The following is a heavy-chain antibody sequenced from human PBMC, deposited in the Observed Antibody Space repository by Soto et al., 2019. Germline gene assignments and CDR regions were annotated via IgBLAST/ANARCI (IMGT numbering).Heavy chain of an antibody. CDR3: ARSSGWYLYYGMDV. CDR2: ISRSSSTI. V-gene: IGHV3-48*02. Sequence: GGSLRLSCAASGFTFSSYSMNWVRQAPGKGLEWVSYISRSSSTIFYADSVKGRFTISRDNAKNSLFLQVNSLRDEDTAVYYCARSSGWYLYYGMDVWGQGTTVNVSS. J-gene: IGHJ6*02. D-gene: IGHD6-19*01. CDR1: GFTFSSYS.